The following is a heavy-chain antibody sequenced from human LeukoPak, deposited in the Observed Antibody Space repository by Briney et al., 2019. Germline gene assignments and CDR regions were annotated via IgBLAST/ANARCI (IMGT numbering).Heavy chain of an antibody. CDR1: GFRFSSYY. J-gene: IGHJ4*02. CDR2: INQDGSER. V-gene: IGHV3-7*03. Sequence: GGSLRLSCAASGFRFSSYYISWVRQAPGKGLEWVANINQDGSERYYVDSVKGRFTISRDSAKNSLYLQMNSLRVDDTAVYYCARVGSSSWYMDHWGQGTLVTVSS. D-gene: IGHD6-13*01. CDR3: ARVGSSSWYMDH.